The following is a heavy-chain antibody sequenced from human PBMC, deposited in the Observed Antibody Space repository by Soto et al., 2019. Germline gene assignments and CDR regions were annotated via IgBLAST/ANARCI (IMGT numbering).Heavy chain of an antibody. J-gene: IGHJ4*02. CDR2: INHSGST. D-gene: IGHD5-12*01. CDR1: GGSFSGYY. V-gene: IGHV4-34*01. CDR3: ARGPNIVATTVVDY. Sequence: QVQLQQWGAGLLKPSETLSLTCAVYGGSFSGYYWSWIRQPPGKGLEWIGEINHSGSTNYNPSLKSRVTISVDTSKNQFSLKLSSVTAADTAVYYCARGPNIVATTVVDYWGQGTLVTVSS.